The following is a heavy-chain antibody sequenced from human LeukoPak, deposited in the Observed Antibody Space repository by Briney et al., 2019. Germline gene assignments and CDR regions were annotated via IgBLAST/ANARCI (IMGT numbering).Heavy chain of an antibody. Sequence: PGGSLRLSCAASGFTVSSNYMSWVRQAPGKGLEWVSVIYNGGSTYYADSVKGRFTISRDNSKNTLYLQMNSLRAEDTAVYYCARGGFYCGGDCYVDYWGQGTLVTVSS. CDR3: ARGGFYCGGDCYVDY. D-gene: IGHD2-21*02. J-gene: IGHJ4*02. CDR2: IYNGGST. V-gene: IGHV3-53*01. CDR1: GFTVSSNY.